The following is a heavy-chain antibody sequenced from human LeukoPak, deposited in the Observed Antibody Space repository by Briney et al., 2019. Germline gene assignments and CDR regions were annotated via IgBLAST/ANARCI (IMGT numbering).Heavy chain of an antibody. Sequence: PSETLSLTCAVSGGSISSSNWWSWVRQPPGKGLEWIGEIYHSGSTNYNPSLKSRVTISVDTSKNQFSLKLSSVTAADTAVYHCARHLYGSGLHRIDYWGQGTLVAVSS. CDR3: ARHLYGSGLHRIDY. V-gene: IGHV4-4*02. D-gene: IGHD6-19*01. J-gene: IGHJ4*02. CDR1: GGSISSSNW. CDR2: IYHSGST.